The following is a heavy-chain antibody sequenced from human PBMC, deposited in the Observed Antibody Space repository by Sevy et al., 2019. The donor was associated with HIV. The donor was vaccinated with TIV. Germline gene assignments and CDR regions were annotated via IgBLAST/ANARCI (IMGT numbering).Heavy chain of an antibody. J-gene: IGHJ4*02. Sequence: GGSLRLSCAASGFTFSSYEMNWVRQAPGKGLEWISYISNSGTAMYYSDSVRGRFTISRDNARRSLYLQMNNLRAEDTAVYYCASDFPPSATTVPHFDCWGQGTLVTVSS. D-gene: IGHD4-17*01. CDR3: ASDFPPSATTVPHFDC. CDR2: ISNSGTAM. CDR1: GFTFSSYE. V-gene: IGHV3-48*03.